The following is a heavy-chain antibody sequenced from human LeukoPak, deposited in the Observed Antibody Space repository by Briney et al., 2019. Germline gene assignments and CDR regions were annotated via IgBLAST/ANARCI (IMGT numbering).Heavy chain of an antibody. V-gene: IGHV3-23*01. CDR1: GFTFSSYG. CDR2: ISDSGGST. Sequence: GGSLRPSCAASGFTFSSYGMGWVRQAPGKGLEWVSAISDSGGSTYYADSVKGRFTISRDNSKNTVSLQMNTLRAEDTAVYYCAKDRPSTSWYQGFCDYWGQGALVTVSS. J-gene: IGHJ4*02. CDR3: AKDRPSTSWYQGFCDY. D-gene: IGHD6-13*01.